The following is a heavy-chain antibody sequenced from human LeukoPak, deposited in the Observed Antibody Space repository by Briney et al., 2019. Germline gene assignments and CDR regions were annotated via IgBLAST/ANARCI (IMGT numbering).Heavy chain of an antibody. Sequence: PGGALRLSCAASGFTFSSYSMNWVRQAPGKGVEGVSSISSSSSYIYYADSVKGRFTISRDNAKNSLYLQMNSLRAEDTAVYYCATHRSGYSGQGTLVTVSS. V-gene: IGHV3-21*01. CDR3: ATHRSGY. J-gene: IGHJ4*02. D-gene: IGHD3-3*01. CDR2: ISSSSSYI. CDR1: GFTFSSYS.